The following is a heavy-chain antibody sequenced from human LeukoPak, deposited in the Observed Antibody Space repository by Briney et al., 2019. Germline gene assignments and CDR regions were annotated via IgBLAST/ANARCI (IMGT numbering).Heavy chain of an antibody. J-gene: IGHJ4*02. Sequence: PGRSLRLSCAASGFTISSYAMHWVRQAPGKGLEWVAVISYDGSNKYYADSVKGRFTISRDNSKNTLYLQMNSLRAEDTAVYYCARDGSWRVVVPAAIGRHFDYWGQGTLVTVSS. V-gene: IGHV3-30*04. CDR1: GFTISSYA. D-gene: IGHD2-2*01. CDR2: ISYDGSNK. CDR3: ARDGSWRVVVPAAIGRHFDY.